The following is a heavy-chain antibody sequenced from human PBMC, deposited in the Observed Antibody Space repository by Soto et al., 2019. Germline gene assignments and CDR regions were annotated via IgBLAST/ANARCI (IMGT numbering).Heavy chain of an antibody. D-gene: IGHD5-12*01. CDR2: IYYTGTT. Sequence: SETLSLTCTVSGVSISSSYWSWIRQSPGTGLEWIGYIYYTGTTNYNPSLKRRVTISLDTAKNQFSLNVNSLTTADTAVYFCARGGNRYSNTASGFGGFDFWGQGTLVTVSS. CDR3: ARGGNRYSNTASGFGGFDF. J-gene: IGHJ4*02. V-gene: IGHV4-59*01. CDR1: GVSISSSY.